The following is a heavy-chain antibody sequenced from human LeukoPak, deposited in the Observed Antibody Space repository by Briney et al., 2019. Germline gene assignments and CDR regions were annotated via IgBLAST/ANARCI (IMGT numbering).Heavy chain of an antibody. CDR2: IYYSGST. CDR1: GGSISSSSYY. D-gene: IGHD2-2*01. CDR3: ARHSTVWGVGGVDY. V-gene: IGHV4-39*01. J-gene: IGHJ4*02. Sequence: SETLSLTCTVSGGSISSSSYYCGWIRQPPGKGLEWIGSIYYSGSTYYNPSLKSRVTISVDTSKNQFSLKLSSVTAADTAVYYCARHSTVWGVGGVDYWGQGTLVTVSS.